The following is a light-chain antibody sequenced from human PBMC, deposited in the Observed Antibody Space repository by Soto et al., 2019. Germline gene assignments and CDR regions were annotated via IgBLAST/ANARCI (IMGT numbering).Light chain of an antibody. CDR1: QSVRDY. CDR2: AAS. V-gene: IGKV1-39*01. J-gene: IGKJ4*01. Sequence: IQMIQSPFSLFASVGDRVTLTCQASQSVRDYVNWYQQRPGKAPNLLIYAASTLHSGVPSRFSGSGSGTFFTLTINGLQPEDFATYYCQQSYSTPLTFGGGTKVDIK. CDR3: QQSYSTPLT.